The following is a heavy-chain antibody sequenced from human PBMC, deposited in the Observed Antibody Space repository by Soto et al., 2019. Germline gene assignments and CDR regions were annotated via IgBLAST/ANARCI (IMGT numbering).Heavy chain of an antibody. V-gene: IGHV1-69*12. Sequence: QVQLVQSGAEVKKPGSSVKVSCKASGGTFSSDSFSWVRQAPGQGLEWMGGIIPMFDTPIYGQKFQDRGTITADESTSTAYMQLSRLRSGDTAVYYCARSGGLDRDFNYWGQGSLVTVSS. J-gene: IGHJ4*02. CDR2: IIPMFDTP. D-gene: IGHD2-15*01. CDR3: ARSGGLDRDFNY. CDR1: GGTFSSDS.